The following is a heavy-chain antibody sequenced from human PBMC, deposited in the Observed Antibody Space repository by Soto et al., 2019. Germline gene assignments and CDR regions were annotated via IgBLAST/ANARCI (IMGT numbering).Heavy chain of an antibody. CDR2: ISSSGSTI. J-gene: IGHJ4*02. D-gene: IGHD3-10*01. Sequence: QVQLVESGGGLVKPGGSLRLSCAASGFTFSDYYMSWIRQAPGKGLEWVSYISSSGSTIYYADSVKGRCTISRDNAKNSLDLQMDSLRAEDTAVYYCAGVPGFGDYFDYWGQGTLVTVSS. V-gene: IGHV3-11*01. CDR1: GFTFSDYY. CDR3: AGVPGFGDYFDY.